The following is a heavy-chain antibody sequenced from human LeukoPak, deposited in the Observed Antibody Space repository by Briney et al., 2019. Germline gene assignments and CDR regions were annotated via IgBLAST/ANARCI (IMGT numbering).Heavy chain of an antibody. D-gene: IGHD6-19*01. CDR3: TREYSSGWPFDF. V-gene: IGHV3-73*01. CDR2: IRSKADTYTT. Sequence: PGGSLRLSCAASGFTFSASAVHWVRRASGKGLEWVGRIRSKADTYTTSYAASVKGRFTISRGDSKNTAFLQLNSLKTEDTAVYYCTREYSSGWPFDFWGQGTLVTVSS. CDR1: GFTFSASA. J-gene: IGHJ4*02.